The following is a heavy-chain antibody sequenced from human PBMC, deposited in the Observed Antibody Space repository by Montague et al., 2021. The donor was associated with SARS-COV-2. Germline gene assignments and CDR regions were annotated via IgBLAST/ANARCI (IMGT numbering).Heavy chain of an antibody. CDR3: ARTEIQVWSRRWFDP. V-gene: IGHV4-39*01. D-gene: IGHD5-18*01. Sequence: SETLSLTCTVSGGSTSSSSYYWGWIRQPPGKGLEWIGSIYYSGSTYYNPSLKSRVTISVDTSKNQFSLKLSSVTAADTAMYYCARTEIQVWSRRWFDPWGQGTLVTVSS. CDR2: IYYSGST. CDR1: GGSTSSSSYY. J-gene: IGHJ5*02.